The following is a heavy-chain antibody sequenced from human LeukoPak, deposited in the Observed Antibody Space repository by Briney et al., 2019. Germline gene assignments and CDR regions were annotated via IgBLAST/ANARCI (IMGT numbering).Heavy chain of an antibody. D-gene: IGHD2-15*01. J-gene: IGHJ4*02. Sequence: SQTLSLTCAISGDSFSSNSAAWNWVRQSPSRGLEWLGRTYYRSKWYNDYAVSVKSRITINPDTSKNQFSLQLNSVTPEDTAVYYCARSNCSGGSCYSGDFYWGQGTLVTVSS. CDR1: GDSFSSNSAA. CDR2: TYYRSKWYN. V-gene: IGHV6-1*01. CDR3: ARSNCSGGSCYSGDFY.